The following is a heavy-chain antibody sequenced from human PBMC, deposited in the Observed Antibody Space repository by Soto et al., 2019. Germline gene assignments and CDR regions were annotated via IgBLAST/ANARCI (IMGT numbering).Heavy chain of an antibody. D-gene: IGHD6-13*01. J-gene: IGHJ6*02. Sequence: EVQLVESGGGLVKPGGSLRLSCAASGFTFSSYSMNWVRQAPGKGLEWVSSISSSSSYIYYADSVKGRFTISRDNAKNSXXLQMNSLRAEGTAVYYCARDRTAAAGNYYYYGMDVWGQGTTVTVSS. CDR2: ISSSSSYI. CDR3: ARDRTAAAGNYYYYGMDV. CDR1: GFTFSSYS. V-gene: IGHV3-21*01.